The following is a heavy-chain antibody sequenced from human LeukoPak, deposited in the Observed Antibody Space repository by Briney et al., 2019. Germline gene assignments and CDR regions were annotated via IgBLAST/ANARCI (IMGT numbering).Heavy chain of an antibody. D-gene: IGHD6-13*01. CDR3: ARGRYLTTLGGAAAGFLDN. CDR2: INHTGNT. Sequence: SETLSLTCAVNGGSFSGYYWNWIRQPPGKRLEWIGEINHTGNTNYNPSLRRRVTISVDTSQKQFSLRLNSLTAADTAVYYCARGRYLTTLGGAAAGFLDNWGQGTLVTVSS. V-gene: IGHV4-34*01. CDR1: GGSFSGYY. J-gene: IGHJ4*02.